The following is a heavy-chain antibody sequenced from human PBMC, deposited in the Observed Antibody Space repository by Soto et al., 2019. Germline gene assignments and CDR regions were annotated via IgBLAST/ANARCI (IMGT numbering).Heavy chain of an antibody. V-gene: IGHV3-53*01. Sequence: EVQLVESGGGLIQPGGSLRLSCAVSGFTVSNNYMSWVRQAPGKGLEGVSVIYSGGYTAYGDSVKGRFTISRDNSKNTPYPKKKRLGPGGPAVFFCAKPPGGGGYWGQGTLVTVSS. D-gene: IGHD3-10*01. CDR2: IYSGGYT. J-gene: IGHJ4*02. CDR1: GFTVSNNY. CDR3: AKPPGGGGY.